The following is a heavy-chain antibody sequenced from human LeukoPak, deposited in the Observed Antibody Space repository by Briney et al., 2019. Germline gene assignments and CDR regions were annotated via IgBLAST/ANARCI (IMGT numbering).Heavy chain of an antibody. CDR3: ARGVGYSSGWYGARDDY. Sequence: GGSLRLSCAASGFTFSSYSMNWVRQAPGKGLEWGSSISSSSSYIYYADSVKGRFTISRDNAKNSLYLQMNSLRAEDTAVYYCARGVGYSSGWYGARDDYWGQGTLVTVSS. V-gene: IGHV3-21*01. CDR2: ISSSSSYI. D-gene: IGHD6-19*01. J-gene: IGHJ4*02. CDR1: GFTFSSYS.